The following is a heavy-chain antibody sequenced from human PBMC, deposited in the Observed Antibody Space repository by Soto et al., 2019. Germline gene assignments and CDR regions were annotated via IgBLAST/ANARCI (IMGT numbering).Heavy chain of an antibody. CDR3: ARGELRYFDWLLSFSAFDI. J-gene: IGHJ3*02. V-gene: IGHV4-30-4*01. Sequence: LSLTCTVSGGSISSGDYYWSWIRQPPGKGLEWIGYIYYSGSTYYNPSLKSRVTISVDTSKNQFSLKLSSVTAADTAVYYCARGELRYFDWLLSFSAFDIWGQGTMVTVSS. CDR2: IYYSGST. D-gene: IGHD3-9*01. CDR1: GGSISSGDYY.